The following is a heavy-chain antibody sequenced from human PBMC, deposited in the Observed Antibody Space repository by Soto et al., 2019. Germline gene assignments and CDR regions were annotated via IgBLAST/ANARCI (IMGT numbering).Heavy chain of an antibody. J-gene: IGHJ4*02. D-gene: IGHD5-18*01. V-gene: IGHV5-10-1*01. CDR3: ARHTSPAMAEFDY. CDR2: IDPSDSYT. CDR1: GYSFTSYW. Sequence: GESLKISCKGSGYSFTSYWISWVRQMPGKGLEWMGRIDPSDSYTNYSPSFQGHVTISADKSISTAYLQWSSLKASDTAMYYCARHTSPAMAEFDYWGQGTLVTVSS.